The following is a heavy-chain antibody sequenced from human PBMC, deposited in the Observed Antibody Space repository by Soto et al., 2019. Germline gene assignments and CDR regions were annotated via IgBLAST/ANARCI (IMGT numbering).Heavy chain of an antibody. J-gene: IGHJ6*02. CDR2: LGGSGDST. CDR1: GLTFSIYG. CDR3: AKDSPIMTV. V-gene: IGHV3-23*01. D-gene: IGHD2-8*01. Sequence: LRLSCAASGLTFSIYGMSWVRQAPGKGLEWVSALGGSGDSTYYAGSGKDRSTISRDNSKNTQNLNMNRLRPEETAGYYCAKDSPIMTVWGQGTTVTVSS.